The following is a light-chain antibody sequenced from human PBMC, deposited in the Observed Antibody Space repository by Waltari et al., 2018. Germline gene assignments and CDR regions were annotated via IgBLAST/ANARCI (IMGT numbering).Light chain of an antibody. CDR1: QSVGTY. V-gene: IGKV3-11*01. CDR3: QQRSSWTPHT. Sequence: EIVLTQSPATPSLSPGETATLSCRASQSVGTYLAWYQQKPGQAPRLLIYDASNRATGNPDRFRGSGSGTDFTLTISSLEPEDFALYYCQQRSSWTPHTFGQGARLEIK. CDR2: DAS. J-gene: IGKJ2*01.